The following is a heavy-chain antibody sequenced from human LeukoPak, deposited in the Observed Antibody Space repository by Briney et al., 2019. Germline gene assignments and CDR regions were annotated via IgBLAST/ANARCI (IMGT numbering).Heavy chain of an antibody. D-gene: IGHD5-12*01. V-gene: IGHV1-2*02. CDR1: GYTFTGYY. J-gene: IGHJ4*02. Sequence: ASVKVSCKASGYTFTGYYMHWVRRAPGQGLEWMGWINPNSGGTNYAQKFQGRVTMTRDTSISTAYMELSRLRSDDTAVYYCARTEPWLRLMAEYYFDYWGQGTLVTVSS. CDR2: INPNSGGT. CDR3: ARTEPWLRLMAEYYFDY.